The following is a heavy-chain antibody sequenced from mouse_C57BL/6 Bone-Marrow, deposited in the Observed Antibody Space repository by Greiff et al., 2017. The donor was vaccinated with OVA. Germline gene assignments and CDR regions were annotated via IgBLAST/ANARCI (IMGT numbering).Heavy chain of an antibody. J-gene: IGHJ4*01. CDR2: IRLKSDNYAT. Sequence: EVKLMESGGGLVQPGGSMKLSCVASGFTFSNYWMNWVRQSPEKGLEWVAQIRLKSDNYATHYAESVKGRFTISRDDSKSSVYLQMNNLRAEDTGIYYCTRQLRLLYYAMDYWGQGTSVTVSS. CDR3: TRQLRLLYYAMDY. D-gene: IGHD3-2*02. CDR1: GFTFSNYW. V-gene: IGHV6-3*01.